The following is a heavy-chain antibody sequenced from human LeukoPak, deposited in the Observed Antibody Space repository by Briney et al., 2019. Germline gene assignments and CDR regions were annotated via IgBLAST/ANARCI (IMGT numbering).Heavy chain of an antibody. D-gene: IGHD6-13*01. CDR2: ISGSGGST. V-gene: IGHV3-23*01. CDR1: GFTFSSYA. CDR3: AKVLASAAYLIDY. J-gene: IGHJ4*02. Sequence: PGGTLRLSCAASGFTFSSYAMSWVRQAPGKGLEWVSAISGSGGSTYYADSVKGRFTISRDNSKNTLYLQMNSLGAEDTAVYYCAKVLASAAYLIDYWGQGTLVTVSS.